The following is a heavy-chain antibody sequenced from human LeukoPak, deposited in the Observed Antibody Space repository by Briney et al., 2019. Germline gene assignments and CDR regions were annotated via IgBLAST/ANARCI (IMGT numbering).Heavy chain of an antibody. J-gene: IGHJ4*02. CDR3: AKGGITMIYYPLDY. Sequence: GGSLRLSCAASGFTFDDYAMHWVRRAPGKDLEWVSGISWNSGSIGYADSVKGRFTISRDNAKNSLYLQMNSLRAEDTALYYCAKGGITMIYYPLDYWGQGTLVTVSS. CDR1: GFTFDDYA. V-gene: IGHV3-9*01. D-gene: IGHD3-22*01. CDR2: ISWNSGSI.